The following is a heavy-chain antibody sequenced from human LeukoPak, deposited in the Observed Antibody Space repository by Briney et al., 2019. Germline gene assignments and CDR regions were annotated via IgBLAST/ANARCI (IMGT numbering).Heavy chain of an antibody. D-gene: IGHD2-21*01. Sequence: PGGSLRLSCAASEFTFNNYGMGWVRQTPGKGLEWVATIGTSGANTYHADSVKGRFTISRDNSKSTLYLQMNSLRAEDTAVYHCAKKSGDHFHFDFWGQGTLVTVSS. CDR1: EFTFNNYG. J-gene: IGHJ4*02. V-gene: IGHV3-23*01. CDR2: IGTSGANT. CDR3: AKKSGDHFHFDF.